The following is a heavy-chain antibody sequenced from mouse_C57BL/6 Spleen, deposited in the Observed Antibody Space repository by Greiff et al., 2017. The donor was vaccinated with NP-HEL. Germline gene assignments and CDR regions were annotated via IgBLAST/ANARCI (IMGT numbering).Heavy chain of an antibody. V-gene: IGHV1-81*01. D-gene: IGHD2-5*01. Sequence: QVQLQQSGAELARPGASVKLSCKASGYTFTSYGISWVKQRTGQGLEWIGEIYPRSGNTYYNEKFKGQATLTADKSSSTEYMELRSLTSEDTAVYVGARGGYYSNYEGYFDVWGTGTTVTVSS. CDR1: GYTFTSYG. CDR3: ARGGYYSNYEGYFDV. J-gene: IGHJ1*03. CDR2: IYPRSGNT.